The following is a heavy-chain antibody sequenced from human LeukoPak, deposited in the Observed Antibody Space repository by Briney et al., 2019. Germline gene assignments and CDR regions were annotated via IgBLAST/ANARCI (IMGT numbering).Heavy chain of an antibody. D-gene: IGHD5-12*01. CDR3: ARNIVATIVYNWFDP. Sequence: ASVKVSCKGSGGTFSSYAISWVRQAPGQGLEWMGRIIPILGIANYAQKFQGRVTITADKSTSTAYMELCSLRSEDTAVYYCARNIVATIVYNWFDPWGQGTLVTVSS. J-gene: IGHJ5*02. CDR1: GGTFSSYA. CDR2: IIPILGIA. V-gene: IGHV1-69*04.